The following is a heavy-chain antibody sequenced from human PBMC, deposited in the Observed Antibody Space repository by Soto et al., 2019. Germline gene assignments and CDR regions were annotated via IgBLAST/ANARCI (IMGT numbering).Heavy chain of an antibody. D-gene: IGHD2-2*01. CDR1: GGSISSGGYY. CDR3: ARVRGNPLLGWFDP. J-gene: IGHJ5*02. V-gene: IGHV4-31*03. CDR2: IYHSGTT. Sequence: QVQLQESGPGLVKPSQTLSLTCTVSGGSISSGGYYCSWIRQHPGKGLEWIGYIYHSGTTYYNPSLKSRVTISVDTSKNQFSLKLTSVTAADTDVYYCARVRGNPLLGWFDPWGQGTLVTVSS.